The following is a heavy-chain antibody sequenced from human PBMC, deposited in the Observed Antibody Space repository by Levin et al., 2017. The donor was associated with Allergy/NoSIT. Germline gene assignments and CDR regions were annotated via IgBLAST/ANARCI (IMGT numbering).Heavy chain of an antibody. CDR3: ARVPSGYSGYEDAFDS. J-gene: IGHJ3*02. CDR1: GYTFTGYY. Sequence: ASVKVSCKASGYTFTGYYMHWVRQAPGQGLEWMGWINPNSGGTNYAQKFQGRVTMTRDTSISTAYMELSRLRSDDTAVYYCARVPSGYSGYEDAFDSWGQGTMVTVSS. D-gene: IGHD5-12*01. CDR2: INPNSGGT. V-gene: IGHV1-2*02.